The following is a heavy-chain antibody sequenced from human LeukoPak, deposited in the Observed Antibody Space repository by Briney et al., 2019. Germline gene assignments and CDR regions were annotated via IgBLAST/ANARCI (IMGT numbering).Heavy chain of an antibody. CDR2: IYSGGST. Sequence: GGSLRLSCAASGFTVSSNYMSWVRQAPGKGLEWVSVIYSGGSTYYADSVKGRFTISRDNSKNTLYLQMNSLRAEDTAVCYCARVPGIAQLYGMDVWGQGTTVTVSS. J-gene: IGHJ6*02. V-gene: IGHV3-66*01. CDR1: GFTVSSNY. D-gene: IGHD6-13*01. CDR3: ARVPGIAQLYGMDV.